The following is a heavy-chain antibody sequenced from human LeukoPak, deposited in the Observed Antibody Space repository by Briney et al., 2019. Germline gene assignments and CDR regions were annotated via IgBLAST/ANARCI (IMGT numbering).Heavy chain of an antibody. CDR1: GFTSSDYY. CDR3: ARANWWAFDI. CDR2: ISSSSSYT. J-gene: IGHJ3*02. V-gene: IGHV3-11*06. Sequence: GGSLRLPCAASGFTSSDYYMSWIRQAPGKGLEWVSYISSSSSYTNYADSVKGRFTISRDNAKNSLYLQMNSLRAEDTAVYYCARANWWAFDIWGQGTMVTVSS. D-gene: IGHD2-8*02.